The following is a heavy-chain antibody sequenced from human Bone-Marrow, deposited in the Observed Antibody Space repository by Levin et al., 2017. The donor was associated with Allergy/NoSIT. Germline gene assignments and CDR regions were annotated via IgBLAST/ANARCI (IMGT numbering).Heavy chain of an antibody. D-gene: IGHD6-19*01. CDR3: AHSYKSGGIAVAAPRDWFDP. CDR1: GFSLSTSGVG. V-gene: IGHV2-5*02. CDR2: IYWDDDK. J-gene: IGHJ5*02. Sequence: SGPTLVKPTQTLTLTCTFSGFSLSTSGVGVGWIRQPPGKALEWLALIYWDDDKRYSPSLKSRLTITKDTSKNQVVLTMTNMDPVDTATYYCAHSYKSGGIAVAAPRDWFDPWGQGTLVTVSS.